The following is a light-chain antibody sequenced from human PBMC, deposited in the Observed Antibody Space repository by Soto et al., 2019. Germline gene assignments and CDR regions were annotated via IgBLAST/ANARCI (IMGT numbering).Light chain of an antibody. CDR2: GAS. CDR1: QSVSSN. V-gene: IGKV3-15*01. Sequence: EIVMTQSPATLSVSPGERATLSCRASQSVSSNLAWYQQKPGQAPRLLIYGASTRATGIPAGFSGSRSGTEFNLTVSSLQSEDFAVYYCQQYDNWPQTFGQGTKVEIK. J-gene: IGKJ1*01. CDR3: QQYDNWPQT.